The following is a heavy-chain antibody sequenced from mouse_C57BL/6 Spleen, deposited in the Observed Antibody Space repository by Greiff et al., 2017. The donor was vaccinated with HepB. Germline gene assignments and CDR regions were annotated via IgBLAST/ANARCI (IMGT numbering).Heavy chain of an antibody. Sequence: QVQLQQPGAELVKPGASVKMSCKASGYTFTSYWITWVKQRPGQGLEWIGDIYPGSGSTNYNEKFKSKATLTVDTSSSTAYMQLSSLTSEDSAVYYGARYGSSSAWFAYWGQGTLVTVSA. CDR3: ARYGSSSAWFAY. J-gene: IGHJ3*01. CDR1: GYTFTSYW. CDR2: IYPGSGST. D-gene: IGHD1-1*01. V-gene: IGHV1-55*01.